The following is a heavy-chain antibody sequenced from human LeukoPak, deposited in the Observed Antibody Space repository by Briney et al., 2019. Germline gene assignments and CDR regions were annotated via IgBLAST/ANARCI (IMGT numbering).Heavy chain of an antibody. Sequence: RASVKVSCKASGYTFTSYDINWVRQATGQGLEWMGWMNPNSGNTGYAQKFQGRATMTRNTSISTAYMELSSLRSEDTAVYYCARSKVGATGFDYWGQGTLVTVSS. CDR3: ARSKVGATGFDY. V-gene: IGHV1-8*01. CDR1: GYTFTSYD. D-gene: IGHD1-26*01. J-gene: IGHJ4*02. CDR2: MNPNSGNT.